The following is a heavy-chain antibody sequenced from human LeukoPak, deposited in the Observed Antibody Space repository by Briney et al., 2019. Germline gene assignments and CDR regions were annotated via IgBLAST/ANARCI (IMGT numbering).Heavy chain of an antibody. J-gene: IGHJ5*02. CDR1: GESFSGYY. V-gene: IGHV4-34*01. D-gene: IGHD5-18*01. CDR2: INHSGST. Sequence: SETLSLTCAVYGESFSGYYWSWIRQPPGKGLEWIGEINHSGSTNYNPSLKSRVTISVDTSKNQFSLKLSSVTAADTAVYYCARAAGGIQLWNNWFDPWGQGTLVTASS. CDR3: ARAAGGIQLWNNWFDP.